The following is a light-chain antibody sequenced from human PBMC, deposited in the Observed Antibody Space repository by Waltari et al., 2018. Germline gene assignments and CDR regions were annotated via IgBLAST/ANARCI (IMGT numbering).Light chain of an antibody. CDR2: EVS. CDR3: CSYAGSVV. CDR1: SSAVGSYNL. J-gene: IGLJ2*01. Sequence: QSALTQPASVSGSPGQSITISCPGTSSAVGSYNLVPGAQQHQGKAPKLMIYEVSKRPSGVSKRFSGSKSGNTASLTISGLQAEDEADYYCCSYAGSVVFGGGTKLTVL. V-gene: IGLV2-23*02.